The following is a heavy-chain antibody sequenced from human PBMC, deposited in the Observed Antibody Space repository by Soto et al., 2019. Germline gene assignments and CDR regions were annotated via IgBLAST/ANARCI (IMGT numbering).Heavy chain of an antibody. CDR2: FYYSGST. CDR1: GGSISISSYY. CDR3: ARDWYYSDSTGYYHDVFDI. J-gene: IGHJ3*02. Sequence: SETLSLTCTVSGGSISISSYYWGWIRQPPGKGLEWIGSFYYSGSTYYNPSLKSRLTISVDTSKNQFSLKLSSVTAADTAVYYCARDWYYSDSTGYYHDVFDIWGQGTMVT. D-gene: IGHD3-22*01. V-gene: IGHV4-39*02.